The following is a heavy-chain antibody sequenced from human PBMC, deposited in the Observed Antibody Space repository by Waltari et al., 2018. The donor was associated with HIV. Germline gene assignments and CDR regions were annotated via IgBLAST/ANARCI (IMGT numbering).Heavy chain of an antibody. CDR1: GFTFSVNS. J-gene: IGHJ5*02. Sequence: EVQLVESGGGLVQSGGSLRLSCAASGFTFSVNSMNWVRQAPGKGLKRVADIKSSGANIYYADSVKGRFTISRDNAKNSLYLQMNSLRAEDTAVYYCARGVGSSDWFTHRLDPWGQGTLVTVSS. V-gene: IGHV3-48*01. CDR2: IKSSGANI. CDR3: ARGVGSSDWFTHRLDP. D-gene: IGHD6-19*01.